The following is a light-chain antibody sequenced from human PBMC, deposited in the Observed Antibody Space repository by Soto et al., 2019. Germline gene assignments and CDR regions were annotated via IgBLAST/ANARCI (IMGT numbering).Light chain of an antibody. J-gene: IGKJ1*01. CDR2: GAS. Sequence: EIVLTQSPGFLSLSPGERATLSCRASQSVGSSFFAWYQQKPGQAPRLLIYGASKRATGIPDRFSGSGSGTDFTLTSSRLEHEDLAVYYCQQYVSSVTFGQGTKVEIK. CDR1: QSVGSSF. CDR3: QQYVSSVT. V-gene: IGKV3-20*01.